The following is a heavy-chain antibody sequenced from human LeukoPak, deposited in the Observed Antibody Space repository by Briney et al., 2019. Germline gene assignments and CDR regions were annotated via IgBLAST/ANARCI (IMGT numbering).Heavy chain of an antibody. CDR2: LSGSGITT. J-gene: IGHJ4*01. V-gene: IGHV3-23*01. CDR1: GFTFSLYG. D-gene: IGHD6-19*01. CDR3: AKGIYSSGWSYFDY. Sequence: PGGSLRLSCAASGFTFSLYGMSWVRQAPGKGLEWVSTLSGSGITTYYADSVKGRFTISRDNSKNTLYLQMNSLRAEDTAVYYCAKGIYSSGWSYFDYWGHGTLVTVSS.